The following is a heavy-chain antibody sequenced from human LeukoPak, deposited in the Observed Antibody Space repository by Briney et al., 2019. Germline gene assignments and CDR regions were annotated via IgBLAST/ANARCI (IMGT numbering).Heavy chain of an antibody. CDR2: ISSSGSTI. CDR3: ARETPYDILTGYYNYYYYYGMDV. V-gene: IGHV3-48*03. CDR1: GFTFSSYE. D-gene: IGHD3-9*01. Sequence: PGGSLRLSCAASGFTFSSYEMNWVRQAPGKGLGWVSYISSSGSTIYYADSVKGRFTISRDNAKNSLYLQMNSLRAEDTAVYCCARETPYDILTGYYNYYYYYGMDVWGKGTTVTVSS. J-gene: IGHJ6*04.